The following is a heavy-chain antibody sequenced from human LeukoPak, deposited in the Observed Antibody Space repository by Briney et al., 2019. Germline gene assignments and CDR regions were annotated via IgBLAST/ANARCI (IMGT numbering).Heavy chain of an antibody. D-gene: IGHD6-19*01. CDR1: GFTFSSYW. V-gene: IGHV3-7*01. CDR3: VRDAVADRFSAFDI. J-gene: IGHJ3*02. Sequence: GGSLRLSCAVSGFTFSSYWMNWVRQAPGKGLEWVANIKPDGSEKNYVDSVKGRFTLSRDNAKNSLYLQMNNLRVEDTAVYYCVRDAVADRFSAFDIWGQGTVVTVSS. CDR2: IKPDGSEK.